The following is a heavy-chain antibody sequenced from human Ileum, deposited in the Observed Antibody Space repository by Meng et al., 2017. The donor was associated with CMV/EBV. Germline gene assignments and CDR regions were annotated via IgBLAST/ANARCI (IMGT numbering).Heavy chain of an antibody. V-gene: IGHV3-11*01. CDR1: GFTFSDYY. D-gene: IGHD6-19*01. CDR2: ISSSGLIT. CDR3: ARACHSSGWNGGRPFDF. Sequence: GESLKISCAAFGFTFSDYYIGWIRQAPGKGLEWVSLISSSGLITYYADSVKGRFTISRDNTRISVILQMASLRADDTAVYYCARACHSSGWNGGRPFDFWGQGTLVTVSS. J-gene: IGHJ3*01.